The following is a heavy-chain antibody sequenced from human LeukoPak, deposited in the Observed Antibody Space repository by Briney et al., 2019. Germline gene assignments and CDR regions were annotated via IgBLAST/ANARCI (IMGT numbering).Heavy chain of an antibody. D-gene: IGHD3-10*01. V-gene: IGHV3-23*01. CDR1: GITLSNYG. CDR2: LSASGGST. Sequence: GGSLRLSCAVSGITLSNYGMSWVRRAPGKGLEWVAGLSASGGSTNYADSVKGRFTISRDNPKNTLYLQMNSLRAEDTAVYFCAKRGVVIRVILVGFHKEAYYFDSWGQGALVTVSS. CDR3: AKRGVVIRVILVGFHKEAYYFDS. J-gene: IGHJ4*02.